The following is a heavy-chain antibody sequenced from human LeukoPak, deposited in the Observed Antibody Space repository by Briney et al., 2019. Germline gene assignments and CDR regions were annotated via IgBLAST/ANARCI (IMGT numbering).Heavy chain of an antibody. V-gene: IGHV5-51*01. Sequence: GESLKISCKVSGYKFTDYWIGWVRQMPGQGLEWMGIVDPNDSDTRYSPSLQGQVTISADNAITTAYLQWSTVEASDTAMYYCVRLGPSRYYFDYWGQGTQVTVSS. CDR3: VRLGPSRYYFDY. D-gene: IGHD3-3*01. CDR1: GYKFTDYW. CDR2: VDPNDSDT. J-gene: IGHJ4*02.